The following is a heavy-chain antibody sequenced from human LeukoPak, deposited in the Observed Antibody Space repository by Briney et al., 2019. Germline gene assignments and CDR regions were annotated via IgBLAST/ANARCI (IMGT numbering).Heavy chain of an antibody. V-gene: IGHV3-23*01. Sequence: GGSLRLSCAASGFTFSSYAMSWVRQAPGKGLEWASAINGSGGSTYYADSVKGRFTISKDNSKITLYLQMNSLTAEDTAVYYCAKDDWVLAFDIWGQGTMVTVSS. CDR2: INGSGGST. CDR3: AKDDWVLAFDI. J-gene: IGHJ3*02. CDR1: GFTFSSYA. D-gene: IGHD3-9*01.